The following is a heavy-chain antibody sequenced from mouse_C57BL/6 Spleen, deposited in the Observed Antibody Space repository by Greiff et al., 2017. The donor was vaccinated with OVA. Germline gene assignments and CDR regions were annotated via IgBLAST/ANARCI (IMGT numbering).Heavy chain of an antibody. CDR3: TRDGYLFAY. V-gene: IGHV5-9-1*02. Sequence: DVKLVESGAGLVKPGGSLKLSCAASGFTFSSYAMSWVRQTPEKRLEWVAYISSGGDYIYYADTVKGRFTISRDNARNTLYLQMSSLQSEDTAMYYFTRDGYLFAYWGQGTLVTVSA. CDR1: GFTFSSYA. D-gene: IGHD2-3*01. J-gene: IGHJ3*01. CDR2: ISSGGDYI.